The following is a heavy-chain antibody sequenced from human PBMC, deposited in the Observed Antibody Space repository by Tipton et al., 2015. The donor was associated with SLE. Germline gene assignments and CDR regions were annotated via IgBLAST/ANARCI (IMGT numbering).Heavy chain of an antibody. CDR1: GGSISSYY. V-gene: IGHV4-59*07. Sequence: TLSLTCTVSGGSISSYYWSWIRQPPGKGLEWIGYIYYSGGTNYNPSHKSRITISVDTSKDQFSLKLSSVTAADTAVYYCARVSSSWGFDYWGQGTLVAVSS. D-gene: IGHD6-13*01. CDR3: ARVSSSWGFDY. CDR2: IYYSGGT. J-gene: IGHJ4*02.